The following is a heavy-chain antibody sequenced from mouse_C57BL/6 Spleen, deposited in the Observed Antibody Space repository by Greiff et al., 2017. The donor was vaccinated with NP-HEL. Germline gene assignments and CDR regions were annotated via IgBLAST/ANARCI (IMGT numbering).Heavy chain of an antibody. V-gene: IGHV1-82*01. J-gene: IGHJ3*01. CDR1: GYAFSSSW. CDR2: IYPGDGDT. CDR3: ARSGYSNYLAWFAY. Sequence: QVQLKQSGPELVKPGASVKISCKASGYAFSSSWMDWVKQRPGKGLEWIGRIYPGDGDTNYNGKFKGKATLTADKSSSTAYMQLSSLTSEDSAVYFCARSGYSNYLAWFAYWGQGTLVTVSA. D-gene: IGHD2-5*01.